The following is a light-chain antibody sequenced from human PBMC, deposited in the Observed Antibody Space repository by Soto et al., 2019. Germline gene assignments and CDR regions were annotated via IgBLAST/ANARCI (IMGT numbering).Light chain of an antibody. CDR2: AAS. V-gene: IGKV1-6*01. CDR1: HDIGSD. Sequence: AIQMTQSPASLSASVGDRVTITCRASHDIGSDLAWYQQKPGKAPKLLIYAASTLQSGVPSRFSGSGSGTDFTLSISSQRPDDFATYYCLQDHSFLTFGPGTKVNFQ. J-gene: IGKJ3*01. CDR3: LQDHSFLT.